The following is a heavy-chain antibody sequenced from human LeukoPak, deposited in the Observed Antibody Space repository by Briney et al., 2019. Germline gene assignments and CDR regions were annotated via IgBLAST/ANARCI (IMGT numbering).Heavy chain of an antibody. D-gene: IGHD3-16*02. CDR1: GGSIDSTNW. V-gene: IGHV4/OR15-8*01. Sequence: PSETLSLTCDVSGGSIDSTNWWNWVRQPPGKGLEWIGEIHHDGGINYNPSLKSRVTLSVDKSKNQFSLRLNSVTAADTAMYYCARSHDHLWGNYPDYWGQGTLVTVSS. J-gene: IGHJ4*02. CDR2: IHHDGGI. CDR3: ARSHDHLWGNYPDY.